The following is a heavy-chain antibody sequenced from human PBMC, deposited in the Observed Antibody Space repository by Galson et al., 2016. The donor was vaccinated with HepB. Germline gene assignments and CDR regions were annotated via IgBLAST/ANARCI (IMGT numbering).Heavy chain of an antibody. CDR3: VRLIATPVYGLDV. CDR1: GDSVSSSTAA. V-gene: IGHV6-1*01. J-gene: IGHJ6*02. D-gene: IGHD6-6*01. CDR2: TSYRSKWYL. Sequence: CAISGDSVSSSTAAWNWIRQSPSRGLQWLGGTSYRSKWYLEYAVSVKSRITISPDTSKNQFSLQLNSVTPEDTAVYYCVRLIATPVYGLDVWGHGTTVTVSS.